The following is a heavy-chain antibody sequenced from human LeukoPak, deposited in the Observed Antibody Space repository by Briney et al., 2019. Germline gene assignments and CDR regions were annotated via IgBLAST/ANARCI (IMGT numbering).Heavy chain of an antibody. Sequence: GASVKVSCKASGYTFTSYGISWVRQAPGQGLEWMGWISAYNGNTNYAQKLQGRVTMTTDTSTSTAYMELRSLRSDDTAAYYCARDERDFWSGYYSTFDYWGQGTLVTVSS. D-gene: IGHD3-3*01. CDR3: ARDERDFWSGYYSTFDY. V-gene: IGHV1-18*01. CDR1: GYTFTSYG. CDR2: ISAYNGNT. J-gene: IGHJ4*02.